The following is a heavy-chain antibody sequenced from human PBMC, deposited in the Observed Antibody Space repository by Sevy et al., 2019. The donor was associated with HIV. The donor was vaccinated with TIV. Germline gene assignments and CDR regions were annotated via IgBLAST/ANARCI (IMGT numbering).Heavy chain of an antibody. J-gene: IGHJ4*02. D-gene: IGHD6-6*01. Sequence: SETLSLTCTVSGYSIRNGYYWAWIRQPPGKGLEWTGSIHHSGITHYNPSLKSRVIISVDTSKNQVSLELSSVTAADTAMYYCARDRKYPLYYFDYWGQGILVTVSS. CDR3: ARDRKYPLYYFDY. CDR2: IHHSGIT. V-gene: IGHV4-38-2*02. CDR1: GYSIRNGYY.